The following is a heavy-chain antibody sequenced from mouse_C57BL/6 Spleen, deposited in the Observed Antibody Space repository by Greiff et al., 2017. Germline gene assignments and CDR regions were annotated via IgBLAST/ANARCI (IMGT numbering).Heavy chain of an antibody. Sequence: QVQLQQSGPELVKPGASVKISCKASGYAFSSSWMNWVKQRPGKGLEWIGRIYPGDGDTNYNGKFKGKATLTADKSSSTAYMQLSSLTSEDSAVYFCARGREETAQVFAYWGQGTLVTVSA. CDR3: ARGREETAQVFAY. CDR1: GYAFSSSW. V-gene: IGHV1-82*01. D-gene: IGHD3-2*02. CDR2: IYPGDGDT. J-gene: IGHJ3*01.